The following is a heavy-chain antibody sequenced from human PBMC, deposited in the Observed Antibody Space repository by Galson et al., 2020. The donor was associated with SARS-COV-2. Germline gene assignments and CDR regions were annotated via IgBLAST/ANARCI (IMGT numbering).Heavy chain of an antibody. Sequence: SETLSLTCTVSGGSISSGDYYWSWIRQPPGKGLEWIGYIYYSGSTYYNPSLKSRVTISVDTSKNQFSLKLSSVTAADTAVYYCAREIPYCSGGSCYSGPWFDPWGQGTLVTVSS. CDR1: GGSISSGDYY. CDR3: AREIPYCSGGSCYSGPWFDP. CDR2: IYYSGST. V-gene: IGHV4-30-4*01. J-gene: IGHJ5*02. D-gene: IGHD2-15*01.